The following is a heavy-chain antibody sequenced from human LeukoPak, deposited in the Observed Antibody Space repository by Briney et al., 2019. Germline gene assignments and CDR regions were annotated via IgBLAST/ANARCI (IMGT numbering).Heavy chain of an antibody. D-gene: IGHD6-6*01. CDR1: GFTFSNYW. CDR2: INSDGSST. CDR3: ARAHLSSSSTDYTDV. V-gene: IGHV3-74*01. J-gene: IGHJ6*03. Sequence: GGSLRLSCAASGFTFSNYWMHWVRQAPGKGLVWVSRINSDGSSTSYADSVKGRFTISRDNSKNTLSLQMNSLRSEDTAVYYCARAHLSSSSTDYTDVWGKGTTVTVSS.